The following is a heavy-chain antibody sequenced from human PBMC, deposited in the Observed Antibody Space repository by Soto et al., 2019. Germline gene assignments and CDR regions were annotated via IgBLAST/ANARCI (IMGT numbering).Heavy chain of an antibody. CDR3: ARESCSSTSCYGRDWFDP. J-gene: IGHJ5*02. D-gene: IGHD2-2*01. Sequence: NPSETLSLTCTVSVGSVSSYYGSWIRQPAGKGLEWIGRIYTSGSTNYNPSLKSRVTMSVDTSKNQFSLKLSSVTAADTAVYYCARESCSSTSCYGRDWFDPWGQGTLVTVSS. CDR1: VGSVSSYY. V-gene: IGHV4-4*07. CDR2: IYTSGST.